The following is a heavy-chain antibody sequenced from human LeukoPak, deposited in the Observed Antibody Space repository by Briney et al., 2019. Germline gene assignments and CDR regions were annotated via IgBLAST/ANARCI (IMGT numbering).Heavy chain of an antibody. CDR1: GGSVSSGSYY. CDR2: IYYSGST. J-gene: IGHJ6*04. D-gene: IGHD3-10*01. CDR3: ARDGKYYGSGSYYKKPYYHNGMDV. Sequence: SETLSLTCTVSGGSVSSGSYYWSWIRQPPGKGLEWIGYIYYSGSTNYNPSLKSRVTISVDMSKNQFSLKLSSVTAADTALYYCARDGKYYGSGSYYKKPYYHNGMDVWGKGTPVTVSS. V-gene: IGHV4-61*01.